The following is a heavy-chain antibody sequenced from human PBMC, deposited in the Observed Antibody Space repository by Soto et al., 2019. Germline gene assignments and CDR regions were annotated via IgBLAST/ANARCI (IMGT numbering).Heavy chain of an antibody. V-gene: IGHV3-9*02. CDR2: ISSNSATI. Sequence: EVQLVESGGGLVQPGRSLRLSCVASGFIADDYAMHWVRQAPGKGLEWVSCISSNSATINYADSVKGRFTISRDNAKNSLFLQMNSLRPEDTAFYYCVKDMKWGGMTTIHYFDSWGQGTLVTVSS. CDR1: GFIADDYA. CDR3: VKDMKWGGMTTIHYFDS. D-gene: IGHD4-17*01. J-gene: IGHJ4*02.